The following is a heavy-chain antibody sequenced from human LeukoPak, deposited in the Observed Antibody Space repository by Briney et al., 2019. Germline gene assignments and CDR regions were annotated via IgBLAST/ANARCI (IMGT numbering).Heavy chain of an antibody. Sequence: PSETLSLTCTVSGGSISSSTYYWGWVRQPPGKGLDWTGSIFYIGSTQYTQYNPSLKSRVTISADTSKNQFSLKLRSVTAADTAVYYYARGPDTVTTATLDNWGQGTLVTVSS. D-gene: IGHD4-17*01. J-gene: IGHJ4*02. V-gene: IGHV4-39*07. CDR2: IFYIGST. CDR3: ARGPDTVTTATLDN. CDR1: GGSISSSTYY.